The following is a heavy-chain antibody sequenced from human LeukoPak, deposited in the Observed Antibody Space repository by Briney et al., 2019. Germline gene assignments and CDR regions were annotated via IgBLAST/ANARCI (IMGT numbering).Heavy chain of an antibody. D-gene: IGHD6-19*01. CDR1: GGSISSYH. Sequence: PSETLSLTCTVSGGSISSYHWGWLRQPPGKGLEWIGIIYYTGNTYYNPSLKSRVTISLDTSKNQFSLRLSSVTATDTAVYYCARQQSSGLDPWGQGTLVTVSS. CDR2: IYYTGNT. CDR3: ARQQSSGLDP. J-gene: IGHJ5*02. V-gene: IGHV4-39*01.